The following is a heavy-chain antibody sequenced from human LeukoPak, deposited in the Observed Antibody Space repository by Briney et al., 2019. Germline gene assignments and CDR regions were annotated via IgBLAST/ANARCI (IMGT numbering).Heavy chain of an antibody. D-gene: IGHD3-10*01. CDR2: ISAYNGNT. CDR3: ARVQHYYGSGTYYVVEVDY. Sequence: ASVKVSCKASGYTFTTYGISWVRQAPGQGLDWMGWISAYNGNTNYAQKLQGRVTMNTDTSTTTAYMALWSLRSDDTAVYYCARVQHYYGSGTYYVVEVDYWGQGTLVTVSS. J-gene: IGHJ4*02. CDR1: GYTFTTYG. V-gene: IGHV1-18*01.